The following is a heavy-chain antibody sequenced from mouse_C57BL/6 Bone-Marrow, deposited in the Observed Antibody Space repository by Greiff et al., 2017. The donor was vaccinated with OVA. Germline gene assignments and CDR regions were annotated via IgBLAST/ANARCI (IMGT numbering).Heavy chain of an antibody. CDR1: GYTFTSYW. CDR3: ARGCYSIPYAMDY. J-gene: IGHJ4*01. V-gene: IGHV1-72*01. Sequence: QVQLQQPGAELVKPGASVKLSCKASGYTFTSYWMHWVKQRPGRGLEWIGRIDPNSGGTKYNEKFKSKATLTVDKPSSTAYMQLSSLTSEDSAVYYCARGCYSIPYAMDYWGQGTSVTVSS. D-gene: IGHD2-5*01. CDR2: IDPNSGGT.